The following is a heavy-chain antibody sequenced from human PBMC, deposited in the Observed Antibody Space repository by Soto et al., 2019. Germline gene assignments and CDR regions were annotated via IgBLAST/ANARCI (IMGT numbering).Heavy chain of an antibody. CDR2: IYYSGST. CDR3: ACLYYYDSSGYSAWPFDL. D-gene: IGHD3-22*01. J-gene: IGHJ4*02. V-gene: IGHV4-31*03. Sequence: SETLSLTCTVSGGSISSGGYYWNWIRQHPGKGLEWIGYIYYSGSTYYNPSLESRVTISADTYKNQFSLKLSSVTAADTAVYYCACLYYYDSSGYSAWPFDLWGQGTLVTVSS. CDR1: GGSISSGGYY.